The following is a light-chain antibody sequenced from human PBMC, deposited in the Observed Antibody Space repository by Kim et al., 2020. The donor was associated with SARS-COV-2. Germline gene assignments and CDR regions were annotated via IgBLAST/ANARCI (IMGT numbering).Light chain of an antibody. Sequence: SYELTQPPSVSVAPGKTARITCGGNNIGSKSVHWYQQKPGQAPVLVIYYDSDRPSGIPERFSDSNSGNTATLTISRVEAGDEADYYCQVWDSSRVFGGGTQLTVL. CDR1: NIGSKS. V-gene: IGLV3-21*04. CDR2: YDS. J-gene: IGLJ3*02. CDR3: QVWDSSRV.